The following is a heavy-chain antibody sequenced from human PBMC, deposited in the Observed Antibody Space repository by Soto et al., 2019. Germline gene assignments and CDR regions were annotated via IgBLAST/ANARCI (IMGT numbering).Heavy chain of an antibody. V-gene: IGHV3-72*01. J-gene: IGHJ4*02. Sequence: EVRLVESGGGLVQPGGSLRLSCAASGFTFSDHYMDWVRQAPGKGLEWVGRTRNKANSYTTEYAASVKGRFTISRDDSKNSLYLQMNSLKTEDTAVYYCARSSSCPDYWGQGTLVTVSS. CDR3: ARSSSCPDY. D-gene: IGHD6-13*01. CDR2: TRNKANSYTT. CDR1: GFTFSDHY.